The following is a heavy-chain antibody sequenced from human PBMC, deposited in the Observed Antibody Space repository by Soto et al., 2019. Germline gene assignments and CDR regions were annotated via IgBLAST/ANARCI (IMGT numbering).Heavy chain of an antibody. J-gene: IGHJ3*02. CDR3: ARVLGNDGFDI. CDR1: GASITQYY. V-gene: IGHV4-59*12. D-gene: IGHD3-3*02. CDR2: VSSTGST. Sequence: SETLSLTCTVSGASITQYYWNWIRQSPGKGLEWIVSVSSTGSTVYNPSLTSRVTISVDKSKNQFSLKLSSVTAADTTAVYYCARVLGNDGFDIWGQGTMVTVSS.